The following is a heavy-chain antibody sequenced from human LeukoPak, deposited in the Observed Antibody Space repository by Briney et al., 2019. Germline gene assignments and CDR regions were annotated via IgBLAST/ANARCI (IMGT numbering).Heavy chain of an antibody. CDR2: ISGSGGST. V-gene: IGHV3-23*01. Sequence: AGGSLRLSCAASGFTFSSYAMSWVRQAPGKGLEWVSAISGSGGSTYYADSVKGRFTISRDNSKNTLHLQMNSLRAEDTAVYYCAKDLSFGGVIAITYFDYWGQGTLVTVSS. CDR1: GFTFSSYA. CDR3: AKDLSFGGVIAITYFDY. J-gene: IGHJ4*02. D-gene: IGHD3-16*02.